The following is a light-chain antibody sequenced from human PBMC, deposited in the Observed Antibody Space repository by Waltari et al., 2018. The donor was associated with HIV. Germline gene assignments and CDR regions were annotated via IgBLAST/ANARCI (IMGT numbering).Light chain of an antibody. CDR2: KDS. CDR3: QSAESTGIGV. CDR1: VLPKQY. J-gene: IGLJ3*02. Sequence: SYELTQPPSVSVSPGQTARITCSGDVLPKQYAYWYQQMPGQAPVLVIYKDSARPSCIPERFSASSSGTTVTLTISGVQAEDEADYYCQSAESTGIGVFGGGTKLTVL. V-gene: IGLV3-25*03.